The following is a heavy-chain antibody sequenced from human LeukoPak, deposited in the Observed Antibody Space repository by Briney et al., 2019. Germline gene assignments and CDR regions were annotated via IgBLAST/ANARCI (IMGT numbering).Heavy chain of an antibody. J-gene: IGHJ3*02. CDR3: ASLNYYDSSGYYYEGAFDI. CDR2: IYPGDSDT. CDR1: GYSFTSYW. Sequence: GESLKISCKGSGYSFTSYWIGWVRQMPGKGLEWMGIIYPGDSDTRYSPSFQGQVTTSADKSISTAYLQWSSLKASDTAMYYCASLNYYDSSGYYYEGAFDIWGQGTMVTVSS. V-gene: IGHV5-51*01. D-gene: IGHD3-22*01.